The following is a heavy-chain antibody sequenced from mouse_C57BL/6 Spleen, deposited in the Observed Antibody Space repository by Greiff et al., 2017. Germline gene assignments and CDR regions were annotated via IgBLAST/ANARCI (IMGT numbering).Heavy chain of an antibody. V-gene: IGHV1-80*01. CDR2: IYPGDGDT. D-gene: IGHD2-5*01. J-gene: IGHJ4*01. Sequence: VQLQQSGAELVKPGASVKISCKASGYAFSSYWMNWVKQRPGKGLEWIGQIYPGDGDTNYNGKFKGKATLTADKSSSTAYMQLSSLTSEDSAVYFCARSTIVTTSYYAMDYWGQGTSVTVSS. CDR3: ARSTIVTTSYYAMDY. CDR1: GYAFSSYW.